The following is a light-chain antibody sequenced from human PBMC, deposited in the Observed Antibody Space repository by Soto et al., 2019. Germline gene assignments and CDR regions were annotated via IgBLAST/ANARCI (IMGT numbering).Light chain of an antibody. Sequence: QSVLTQPPSASGAPGQEVTMSCYGGTYNIGIGYVYWYQQLPGVAPKLIMYKTSQRPSGVPDRFSGSKSGTSASLAISGLRSEDEAEYFCAAWDDRLSSYDFGSGTKVTV. CDR2: KTS. J-gene: IGLJ1*01. CDR1: TYNIGIGY. V-gene: IGLV1-47*01. CDR3: AAWDDRLSSYD.